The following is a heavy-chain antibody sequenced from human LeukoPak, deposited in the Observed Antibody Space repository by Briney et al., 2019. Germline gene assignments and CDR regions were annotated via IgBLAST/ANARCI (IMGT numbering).Heavy chain of an antibody. J-gene: IGHJ4*02. CDR2: INPSGGST. V-gene: IGHV1-46*01. Sequence: ASAKVSCKASGYTFTSYYMHWVRQAPGQGLEWMGIINPSGGSTSYAQKFQGRVTMTRDTSTSTVYMELSSLRSEDTAVYYCARDSGIYDSSGYYDYWGQGTLVTVSS. CDR3: ARDSGIYDSSGYYDY. D-gene: IGHD3-22*01. CDR1: GYTFTSYY.